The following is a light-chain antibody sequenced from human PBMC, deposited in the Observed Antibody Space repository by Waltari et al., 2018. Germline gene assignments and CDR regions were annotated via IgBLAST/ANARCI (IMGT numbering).Light chain of an antibody. V-gene: IGLV2-8*01. CDR2: EVY. CDR1: SSDIGADKY. Sequence: QSALTQPPSASGSPGQTVIISCPGTSSDIGADKYVSWLQQIPGRTPARILYEVYRRPPGLPVRFSGAKSGNTASLTVSGLQTEDEGDYYCSSYAGSNKLIFGGVTKLTVL. J-gene: IGLJ2*01. CDR3: SSYAGSNKLI.